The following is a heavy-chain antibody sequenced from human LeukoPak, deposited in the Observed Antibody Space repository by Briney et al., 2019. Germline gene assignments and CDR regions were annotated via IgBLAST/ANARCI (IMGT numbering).Heavy chain of an antibody. CDR3: ASYGASDGALDH. CDR2: IQQDGGQK. V-gene: IGHV3-7*02. J-gene: IGHJ4*02. Sequence: GGSLRLSCVGSEFTLGNYWMSWVRQAPGKGLEWVANIQQDGGQKNYVDSVKGRFTISRDNAKNSLDLQMNSLRSEDTAVYFCASYGASDGALDHWGPGTMVTVSS. D-gene: IGHD4-17*01. CDR1: EFTLGNYW.